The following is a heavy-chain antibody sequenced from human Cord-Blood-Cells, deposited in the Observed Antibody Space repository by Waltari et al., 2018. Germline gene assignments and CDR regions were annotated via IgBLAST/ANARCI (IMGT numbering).Heavy chain of an antibody. CDR1: GFTFSSYE. D-gene: IGHD3-10*01. Sequence: EVQLVESGGGLVQPGGSLRLSCAASGFTFSSYEMNWVRQAPGKGLEWVSYISSSGSTIYYADSLKGRFTISRDNAKNSLYLQMNSLRAEDTAVYYCARDHDQGVQYYYGMDVWGQGTTVTVSS. V-gene: IGHV3-48*03. CDR3: ARDHDQGVQYYYGMDV. CDR2: ISSSGSTI. J-gene: IGHJ6*02.